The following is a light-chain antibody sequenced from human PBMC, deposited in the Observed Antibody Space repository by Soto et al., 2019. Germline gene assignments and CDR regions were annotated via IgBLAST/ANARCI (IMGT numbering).Light chain of an antibody. Sequence: ETVLTQSPGTLSLSPGERATLSCRASQSVAKNYLAWYQHKPGQGPRLLISGASSRPTGIPDMFSGSGSGTDVTLTISRLQPEDFAVDYCLQYASEPLTFGGGTKVEIK. CDR3: LQYASEPLT. V-gene: IGKV3-20*01. CDR1: QSVAKNY. CDR2: GAS. J-gene: IGKJ4*01.